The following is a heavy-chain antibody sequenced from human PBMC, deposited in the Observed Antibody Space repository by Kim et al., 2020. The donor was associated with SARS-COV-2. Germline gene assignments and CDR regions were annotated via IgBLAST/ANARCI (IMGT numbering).Heavy chain of an antibody. CDR1: GGSISSYY. Sequence: SETLSLTCTVSGGSISSYYWSWIRQPPGKGLEWIGYIYYSGSTNYNPSLKSRVTISVDTSKNQFSLKLNSVTAADTAVYYCARVPYGSGRIDYWGQGTLGTVSS. D-gene: IGHD3-10*01. CDR2: IYYSGST. J-gene: IGHJ4*02. CDR3: ARVPYGSGRIDY. V-gene: IGHV4-59*13.